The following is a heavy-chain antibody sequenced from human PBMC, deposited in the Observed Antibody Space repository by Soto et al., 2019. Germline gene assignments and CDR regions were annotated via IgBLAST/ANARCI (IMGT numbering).Heavy chain of an antibody. V-gene: IGHV1-18*01. CDR3: ARDRTLDRVVIVWLFDF. D-gene: IGHD3-10*01. J-gene: IGHJ4*02. CDR1: GYTFSNYG. Sequence: QVQLVQSGAEVKKPGASVKVSCKASGYTFSNYGISWVRQAPGQGLEWVGWISAYYGNTNYAQNFQGRVTMTTDTSTSTAYMELRSLGSDDTAVYYCARDRTLDRVVIVWLFDFWGQGTLVTVSS. CDR2: ISAYYGNT.